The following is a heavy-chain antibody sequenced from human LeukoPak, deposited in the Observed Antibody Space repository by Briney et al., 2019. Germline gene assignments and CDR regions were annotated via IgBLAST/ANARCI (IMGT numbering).Heavy chain of an antibody. D-gene: IGHD3-22*01. Sequence: SETLSLTCAVYGGSFSGYYWSWIRQPPGKGLEWIGEINHSGSTNYNPSLKSRVTISVDTSKNQFSLKLSSVTAADTAVYYCARGSAYYYDSSGYQPFDYWGQGTLVTVSS. J-gene: IGHJ4*02. CDR3: ARGSAYYYDSSGYQPFDY. CDR1: GGSFSGYY. CDR2: INHSGST. V-gene: IGHV4-34*01.